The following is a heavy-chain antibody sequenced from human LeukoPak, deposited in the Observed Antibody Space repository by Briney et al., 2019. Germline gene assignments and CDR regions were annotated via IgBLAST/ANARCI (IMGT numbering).Heavy chain of an antibody. V-gene: IGHV3-21*01. Sequence: PGGSLRLSCAASGFTFSSYSMNWVRQAPGKGLEWVSSISSSSSYIYYADSVKGRFTISRDNAKNSLYLQMNGLRAEDTAVYYCARDWSPRYFDYWGQGTLVTVSS. CDR2: ISSSSSYI. CDR1: GFTFSSYS. J-gene: IGHJ4*02. CDR3: ARDWSPRYFDY.